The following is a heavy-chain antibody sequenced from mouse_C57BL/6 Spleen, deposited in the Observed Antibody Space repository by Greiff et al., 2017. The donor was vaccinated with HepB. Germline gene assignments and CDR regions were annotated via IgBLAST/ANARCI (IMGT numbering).Heavy chain of an antibody. CDR2: IDPENGDT. CDR1: GFNIKDDY. V-gene: IGHV14-4*01. Sequence: EVQLQQSGAELVRPGASVKLSCTASGFNIKDDYMHWVKQRPEQGLEWIGWIDPENGDTEYASKFQGKATITADTSSNTAYLQLSSLTSEDTAVYYWKTGYGSPGSRGFDYWGQGTTLTVSS. J-gene: IGHJ2*01. CDR3: KTGYGSPGSRGFDY. D-gene: IGHD1-1*01.